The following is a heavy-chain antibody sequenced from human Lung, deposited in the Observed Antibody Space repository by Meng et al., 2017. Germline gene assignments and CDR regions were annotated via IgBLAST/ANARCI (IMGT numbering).Heavy chain of an antibody. J-gene: IGHJ4*02. CDR1: GGPFSDDY. CDR3: ARGPTTMAHDFDY. V-gene: IGHV4-34*01. D-gene: IGHD4-11*01. CDR2: INHSGST. Sequence: KPWDTWSLPLGVSGGPFSDDYWSWIRQPPGKGLEWIGEINHSGSTNYNPSLESRATISVDTSQNNLSLKLSSVTAADSAVYYCARGPTTMAHDFDYWGQGTLVTVSS.